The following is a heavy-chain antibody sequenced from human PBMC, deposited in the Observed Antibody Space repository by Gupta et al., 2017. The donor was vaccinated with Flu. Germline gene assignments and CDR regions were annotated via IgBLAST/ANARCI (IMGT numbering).Heavy chain of an antibody. CDR3: ARGSTAMPYYFDY. CDR2: INHSGST. J-gene: IGHJ4*02. Sequence: QVQLQQWGAGLLKPSETLSLTCAVYGGSFSGYYWSWIRQPPGKGLEWIGEINHSGSTNYNPSLKSRVTISVDTSKNQFSLKLSSVTAADTAVYYCARGSTAMPYYFDYWGQGTLVTVSS. D-gene: IGHD5-18*01. V-gene: IGHV4-34*01. CDR1: GGSFSGYY.